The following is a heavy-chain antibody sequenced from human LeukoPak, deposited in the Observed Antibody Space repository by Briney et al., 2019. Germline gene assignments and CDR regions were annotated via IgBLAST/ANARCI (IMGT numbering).Heavy chain of an antibody. D-gene: IGHD6-13*01. CDR3: ARARESMATAGSYFDY. CDR1: GGSISSGDYS. Sequence: SQTLSLTCAVSGGSISSGDYSWSWIRQPPGNGLEWIGYIYHTGNTNYNPFLKSRVTISVARSKNQFSLRLSSVTAADTAVYYCARARESMATAGSYFDYWGQGTLVTVSS. CDR2: IYHTGNT. J-gene: IGHJ4*02. V-gene: IGHV4-30-2*01.